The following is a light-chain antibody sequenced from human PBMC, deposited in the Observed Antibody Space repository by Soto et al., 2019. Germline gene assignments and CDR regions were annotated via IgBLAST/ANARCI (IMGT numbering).Light chain of an antibody. J-gene: IGKJ2*01. V-gene: IGKV3-15*01. CDR2: GAS. CDR3: QQYNNCPPYT. CDR1: QSVSSN. Sequence: EIVMTQSPATLSVSPGERATLSCRASQSVSSNLAWYQQQPGQAPRLLIYGASTRATGIPARFSGSGSGTVFTLTISALQSQDFAVYYCQQYNNCPPYTFGQGTKLDIK.